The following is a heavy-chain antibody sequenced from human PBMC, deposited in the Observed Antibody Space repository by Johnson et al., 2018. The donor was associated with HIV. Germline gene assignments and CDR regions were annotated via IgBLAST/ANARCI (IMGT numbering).Heavy chain of an antibody. CDR3: AKGLYGSGSYDAFDI. J-gene: IGHJ3*02. Sequence: VRLVESGGGLVQPGGSLKLSCVASEFPFSGSALHWVRQASGKGLEWGGHIRGNANPFATAYAASVKGRFTISRDNAKNSLYLQMNSLRAEDTALYYCAKGLYGSGSYDAFDIWGQGTMVTVSS. CDR2: IRGNANPFAT. V-gene: IGHV3-73*02. D-gene: IGHD3-10*01. CDR1: EFPFSGSA.